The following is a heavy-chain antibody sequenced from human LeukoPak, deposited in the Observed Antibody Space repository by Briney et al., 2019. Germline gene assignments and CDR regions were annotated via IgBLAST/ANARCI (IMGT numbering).Heavy chain of an antibody. V-gene: IGHV4-59*08. D-gene: IGHD4/OR15-4a*01. CDR1: GGSISNYY. CDR2: IYYTGST. CDR3: ARPRAGAHDAFDI. Sequence: SETLSLTCTVSGGSISNYYWSWIRQPPGKGLEWIGYIYYTGSTNYNPSLRSRVTISVDTSKNQFSLKLSSVTAADTAVYYCARPRAGAHDAFDIWGYGTMVTVSS. J-gene: IGHJ3*02.